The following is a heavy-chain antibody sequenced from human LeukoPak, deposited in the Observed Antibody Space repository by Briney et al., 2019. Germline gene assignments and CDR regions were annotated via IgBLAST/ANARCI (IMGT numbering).Heavy chain of an antibody. Sequence: PGGSLRLSCEASGFTFSDYYMSWIRQAPGKGLEWVSYISSSGSSIYYADSVKGRFTISRDNAKNSLYLQMNTLRGEDTAVYYCARANYDILTGYYNVIFGFDFWGQGTLVTVSS. V-gene: IGHV3-11*01. J-gene: IGHJ4*02. D-gene: IGHD3-9*01. CDR3: ARANYDILTGYYNVIFGFDF. CDR1: GFTFSDYY. CDR2: ISSSGSSI.